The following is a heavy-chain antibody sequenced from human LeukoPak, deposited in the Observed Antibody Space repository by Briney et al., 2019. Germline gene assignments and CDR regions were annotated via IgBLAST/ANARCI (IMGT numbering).Heavy chain of an antibody. J-gene: IGHJ4*02. Sequence: ASVKVSCKASGYTFTGYYMHWVRQAPGQALEWMGWINPNSGGTNYAQKLQGRVTMTTDTSTSTAYMELRSLRSDDTAVYYCARGNWNQYYFDYWGQGTLVTVSS. D-gene: IGHD1-20*01. V-gene: IGHV1-2*02. CDR1: GYTFTGYY. CDR2: INPNSGGT. CDR3: ARGNWNQYYFDY.